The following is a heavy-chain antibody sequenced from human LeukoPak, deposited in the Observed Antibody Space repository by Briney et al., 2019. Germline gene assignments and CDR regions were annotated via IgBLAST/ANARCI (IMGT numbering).Heavy chain of an antibody. CDR3: ARDSITMVRGVDT. J-gene: IGHJ5*02. CDR2: ISYDGSNK. V-gene: IGHV3-30-3*01. D-gene: IGHD3-10*01. Sequence: GGSLRLSCAASGFTFSSYAMHWVRQAPGKGLEWVAVISYDGSNKYYADSVKGRFTISRDNSKSTLYLQMNSLRAEDTAVYYCARDSITMVRGVDTWGQGTLVTVSS. CDR1: GFTFSSYA.